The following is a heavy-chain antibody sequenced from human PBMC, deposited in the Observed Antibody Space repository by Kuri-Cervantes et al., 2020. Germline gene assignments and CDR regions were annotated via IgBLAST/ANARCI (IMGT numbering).Heavy chain of an antibody. CDR2: ISYDGSNK. Sequence: GGSLRLSCAASGFTFSSYGMHWVRQAPGKGLEWVAVISYDGSNKYYADSVKGRFTISRGNSKNTLYLQMNSLRAEDTAVYYCARGDIPGGYYGMDVWGQGTTVTVSS. V-gene: IGHV3-30*03. CDR3: ARGDIPGGYYGMDV. D-gene: IGHD5-12*01. CDR1: GFTFSSYG. J-gene: IGHJ6*02.